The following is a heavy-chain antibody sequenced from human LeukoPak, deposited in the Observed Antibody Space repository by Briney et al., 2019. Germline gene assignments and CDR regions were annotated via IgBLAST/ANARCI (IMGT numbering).Heavy chain of an antibody. CDR2: IYSGGST. V-gene: IGHV3-66*02. Sequence: PGGSLRLSCAASGFTVSSNYMSWVRQAPGKGLEWVSVIYSGGSTYYADSVKGRFTISRDNSKNTLYLQMDSLRAEDTAVYYCARVLIAVAGTWPDGGWLDPWGQGTLVTVSS. J-gene: IGHJ5*02. CDR3: ARVLIAVAGTWPDGGWLDP. D-gene: IGHD6-19*01. CDR1: GFTVSSNY.